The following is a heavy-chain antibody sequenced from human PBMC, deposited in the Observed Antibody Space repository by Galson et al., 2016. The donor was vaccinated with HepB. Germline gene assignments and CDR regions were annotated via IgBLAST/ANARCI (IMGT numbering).Heavy chain of an antibody. V-gene: IGHV3-9*01. CDR3: AKVSSRKGGPARNNFDS. Sequence: SLRLSCAASGFSFDDYAIHWVRQAPGKGLGWVSGISWSGDILGYADSVKGRFTISRDNAKNSLYLQMNSLRPEDTALYYCAKVSSRKGGPARNNFDSWGPGNLVTVSS. J-gene: IGHJ4*02. CDR2: ISWSGDIL. D-gene: IGHD6-6*01. CDR1: GFSFDDYA.